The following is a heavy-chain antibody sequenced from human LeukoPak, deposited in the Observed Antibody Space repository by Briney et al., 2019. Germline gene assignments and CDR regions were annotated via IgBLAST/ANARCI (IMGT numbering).Heavy chain of an antibody. CDR1: GFTFSSYE. D-gene: IGHD2-2*01. CDR3: ARADRRNYCSSTSCSYYFDY. J-gene: IGHJ4*02. Sequence: GGSLGLSCAASGFTFSSYEMNWVRQAPGKGLEWVSYISSSGSTIYYADSVKVRFTISRDNAKNSLYLQMNSLRAEDTAVYYCARADRRNYCSSTSCSYYFDYWGQGTLVTVSS. V-gene: IGHV3-48*03. CDR2: ISSSGSTI.